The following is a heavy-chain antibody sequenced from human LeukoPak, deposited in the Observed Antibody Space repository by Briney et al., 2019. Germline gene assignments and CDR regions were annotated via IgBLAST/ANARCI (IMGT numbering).Heavy chain of an antibody. V-gene: IGHV1-8*03. CDR2: MNPNSGNT. Sequence: ASVKVSCKASGYTFTSYDINWVRQATGQGLEWMGWMNPNSGNTGYAQKFQGRVTITRNTSISTAYMELSSLRSEDTAVYYCARGRIAAAAAIYYYYYMDVWGKGTTVTVSS. CDR1: GYTFTSYD. J-gene: IGHJ6*03. D-gene: IGHD6-13*01. CDR3: ARGRIAAAAAIYYYYYMDV.